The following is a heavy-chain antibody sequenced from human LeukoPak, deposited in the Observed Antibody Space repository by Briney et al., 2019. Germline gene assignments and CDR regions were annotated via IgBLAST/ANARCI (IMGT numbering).Heavy chain of an antibody. CDR3: AKDRVVAALYYYYYMGV. Sequence: GGSLRLSCAASGFTFSSYGMHWVRQAPGKGLEWVAFIRYDGSNKYYADSVKGRFTISRDNSKNTLYLQMNSLRAEDTAVYYCAKDRVVAALYYYYYMGVWGKGTTVTVSS. J-gene: IGHJ6*03. V-gene: IGHV3-30*02. CDR2: IRYDGSNK. CDR1: GFTFSSYG. D-gene: IGHD2-15*01.